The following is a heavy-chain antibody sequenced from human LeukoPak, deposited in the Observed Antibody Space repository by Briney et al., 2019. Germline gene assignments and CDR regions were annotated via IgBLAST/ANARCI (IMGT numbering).Heavy chain of an antibody. CDR2: IRYDGSNK. D-gene: IGHD1-26*01. Sequence: GGSLRLSCAASGFTFSSYGMHWVRQAPVKGLEWVAFIRYDGSNKYYADSVKGRFTISRDNSKNTLYLQMNSLRAEDTAVYYCAKDRERVVGARPTVFDYWGQGTLVTVSS. CDR1: GFTFSSYG. V-gene: IGHV3-30*02. CDR3: AKDRERVVGARPTVFDY. J-gene: IGHJ4*02.